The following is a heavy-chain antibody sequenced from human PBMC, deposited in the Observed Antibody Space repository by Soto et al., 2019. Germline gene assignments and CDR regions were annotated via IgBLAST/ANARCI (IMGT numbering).Heavy chain of an antibody. V-gene: IGHV3-30*18. J-gene: IGHJ6*02. CDR2: MSNDGTSR. CDR1: GFTFSSYG. CDR3: AKVRVKDYYYYAMDV. Sequence: QVHLVESGGGVVQPGRSLRLSCAASGFTFSSYGMHWVRQAPGKGLEWVAVMSNDGTSRFYADSVKGRFTISRVNSKNTLYLQMNSLRAEDTAMYYCAKVRVKDYYYYAMDVWGQGTTVTVSS.